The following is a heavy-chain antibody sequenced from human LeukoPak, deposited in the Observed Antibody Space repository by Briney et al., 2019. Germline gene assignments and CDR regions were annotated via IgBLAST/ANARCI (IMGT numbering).Heavy chain of an antibody. V-gene: IGHV1-2*02. CDR2: INPNSGGT. CDR3: ARECGRWLVLGADAFDI. J-gene: IGHJ3*02. D-gene: IGHD6-19*01. CDR1: GYTFTGYY. Sequence: ASVKVSCKASGYTFTGYYMHWVRQAPGQGLEWMGWINPNSGGTNYAQKFQGRVTMTRDTSISTAYMELSRLRSDDTAVFYCARECGRWLVLGADAFDIWGQGTMVTVSS.